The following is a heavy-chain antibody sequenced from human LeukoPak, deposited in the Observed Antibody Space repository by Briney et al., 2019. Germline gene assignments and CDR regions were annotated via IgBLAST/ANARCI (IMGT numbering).Heavy chain of an antibody. V-gene: IGHV3-13*01. CDR1: GFSFSSHV. J-gene: IGHJ4*02. CDR2: IGTAGDT. Sequence: PGGSLRLCCAASGFSFSSHVMQWGRPATGKVLEWVSTIGTAGDTYYPGSVKGRFTISREDAKNSLYLQMNILKAGDTAVYYCARGGPGYYLDYWGQGTLVTVSP. CDR3: ARGGPGYYLDY.